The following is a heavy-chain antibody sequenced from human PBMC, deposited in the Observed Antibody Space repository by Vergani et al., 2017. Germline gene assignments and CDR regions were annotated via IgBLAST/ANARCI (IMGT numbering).Heavy chain of an antibody. CDR1: GGSISSGTFH. D-gene: IGHD3-10*01. J-gene: IGHJ4*02. V-gene: IGHV4-61*02. Sequence: QVHLQESGPGLVKPSQTLSLTCTVSGGSISSGTFHWTWIRQPAGKGLEWIGRIFTSGSTNYNPSLKSRVTISVDTSKNQFSLKLRSVTAADTAVYYCARASYYGSGGHFDYWGQGTLVTVSS. CDR3: ARASYYGSGGHFDY. CDR2: IFTSGST.